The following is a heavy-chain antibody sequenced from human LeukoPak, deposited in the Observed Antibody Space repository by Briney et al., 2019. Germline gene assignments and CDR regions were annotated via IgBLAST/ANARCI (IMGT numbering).Heavy chain of an antibody. CDR3: ARFGVHPRPYYFDY. D-gene: IGHD3-10*01. CDR2: ISSSGSTI. J-gene: IGHJ4*02. CDR1: GFTFSDYY. V-gene: IGHV3-11*01. Sequence: GGSLRLSCAASGFTFSDYYMSWIRQAPGKGLEWVSYISSSGSTIYYADSVKGRFSISRDNAKNSLYLQMNSLRAEDTAVYYCARFGVHPRPYYFDYWGQGTLVTVSS.